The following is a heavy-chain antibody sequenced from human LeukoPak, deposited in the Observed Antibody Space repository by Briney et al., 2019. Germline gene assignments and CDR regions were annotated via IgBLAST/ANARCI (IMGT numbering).Heavy chain of an antibody. CDR1: GFTFSSYA. Sequence: PGGSLRLSCAASGFTFSSYAMSWVRQAPGKGLEWVSAISGSGGSTYYADSVKGRFTISRDNSKNTLYLQMNSLRAEDTAVYYCARGVQLWDFFDYWGQGTLVTVSS. J-gene: IGHJ4*02. CDR3: ARGVQLWDFFDY. D-gene: IGHD3-16*01. CDR2: ISGSGGST. V-gene: IGHV3-23*01.